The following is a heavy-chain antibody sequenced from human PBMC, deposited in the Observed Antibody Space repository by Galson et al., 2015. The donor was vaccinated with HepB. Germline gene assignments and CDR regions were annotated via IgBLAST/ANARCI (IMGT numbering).Heavy chain of an antibody. CDR2: IVVGSGNT. CDR3: AALPYDSSGKPPDYGMDV. J-gene: IGHJ6*02. Sequence: SVKVSCKASGFTFTSSAVQWVRQARGQRLEWIGWIVVGSGNTNYAQKFQERVTITRDMSTSTAYMELSSLRSEDTAVYYCAALPYDSSGKPPDYGMDVWGQGTTVTVSS. CDR1: GFTFTSSA. D-gene: IGHD3-22*01. V-gene: IGHV1-58*01.